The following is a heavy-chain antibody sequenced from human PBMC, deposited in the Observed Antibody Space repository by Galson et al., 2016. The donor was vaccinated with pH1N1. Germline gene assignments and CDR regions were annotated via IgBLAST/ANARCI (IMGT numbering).Heavy chain of an antibody. D-gene: IGHD4/OR15-4a*01. CDR1: GFTFSSYS. J-gene: IGHJ3*02. Sequence: SLRLSCAASGFTFSSYSMNWVRQAPGKGLEWVSYISLSSSIIHYADSVKGRFIISRDSAKNSLYLQMNSLRAEDTALYYCAREGLWPGVDASDIWGQGTMVTVSS. CDR2: ISLSSSII. CDR3: AREGLWPGVDASDI. V-gene: IGHV3-48*04.